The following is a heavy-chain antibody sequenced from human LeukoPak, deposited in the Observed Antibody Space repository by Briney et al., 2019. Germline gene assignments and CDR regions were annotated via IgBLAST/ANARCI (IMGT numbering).Heavy chain of an antibody. D-gene: IGHD4-17*01. J-gene: IGHJ4*02. CDR2: IYYSGST. CDR1: GGSISSSSYY. V-gene: IGHV4-39*07. CDR3: ARLKNDYGEYYFDY. Sequence: PSETLSLTCTVSGGSISSSSYYWGWIRQPPGKGLEWIGSIYYSGSTYYNPSLKSRVTISVDTSKNQFSLKLSSVTAADTAVYYCARLKNDYGEYYFDYWGQGTLVTVSS.